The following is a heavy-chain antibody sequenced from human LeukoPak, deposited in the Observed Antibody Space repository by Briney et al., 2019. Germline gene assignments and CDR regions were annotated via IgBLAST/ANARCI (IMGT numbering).Heavy chain of an antibody. V-gene: IGHV2-5*01. CDR1: GFSLSTSGVG. CDR2: IYWNDDE. J-gene: IGHJ4*02. Sequence: APSPTLVKPTQTLPQTCTFPGFSLSTSGVGVSWIRQPPGKSLEWLAPIYWNDDELYRPSLQRRLTIATDTPKNQVDLTMTNCDPVDTATYFCAHRVVGRPFDHWGQGTLVAVSS. CDR3: AHRVVGRPFDH. D-gene: IGHD1-26*01.